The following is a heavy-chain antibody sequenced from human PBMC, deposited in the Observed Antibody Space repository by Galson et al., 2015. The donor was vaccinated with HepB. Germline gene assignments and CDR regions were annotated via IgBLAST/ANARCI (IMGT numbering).Heavy chain of an antibody. CDR1: GFTFSNYA. CDR2: ISASSFTI. CDR3: VAGTPRAGMAGY. J-gene: IGHJ4*02. V-gene: IGHV3-23*01. D-gene: IGHD1-14*01. Sequence: SLRLSCAASGFTFSNYAMGWVRQAPGKGLEWVSGISASSFTISYADSVKGRFTISRDNSKNTLYLQMDSLTVEDTAVYYCVAGTPRAGMAGYWGQGTRVTVSS.